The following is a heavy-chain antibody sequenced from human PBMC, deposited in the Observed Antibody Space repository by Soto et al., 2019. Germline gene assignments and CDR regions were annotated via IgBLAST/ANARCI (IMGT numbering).Heavy chain of an antibody. CDR2: ISGSAGST. CDR1: GFTFTTYA. D-gene: IGHD6-6*01. J-gene: IGHJ4*02. CDR3: AKNWDTTFSSSSH. Sequence: EVQLLESGGGLVQPGGSLRLSCAASGFTFTTYAMSWVRQAPGKGLEWVSAISGSAGSTYYADSVKGRFTISRDNSKNTLSLQMNSLRAEYTAVYYCAKNWDTTFSSSSHWGQGTLVSVSS. V-gene: IGHV3-23*01.